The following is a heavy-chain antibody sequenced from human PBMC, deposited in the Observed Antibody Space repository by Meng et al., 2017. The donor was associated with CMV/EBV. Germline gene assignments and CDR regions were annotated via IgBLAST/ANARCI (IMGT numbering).Heavy chain of an antibody. J-gene: IGHJ4*02. Sequence: GESLKISCAASGFTFSSYSMNWVRQAPGKGLEWVSYISSSSSTIYYADSGKGQFTISRDNAKNSLYLQMNSLRAEDTAVYYCARDLVEDIVVVPAAITFDYWGQGTLVTVSS. CDR1: GFTFSSYS. V-gene: IGHV3-48*04. CDR3: ARDLVEDIVVVPAAITFDY. D-gene: IGHD2-2*02. CDR2: ISSSSSTI.